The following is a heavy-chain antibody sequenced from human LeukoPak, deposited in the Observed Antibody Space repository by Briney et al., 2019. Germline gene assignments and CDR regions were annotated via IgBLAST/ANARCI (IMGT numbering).Heavy chain of an antibody. V-gene: IGHV3-23*01. Sequence: AGGPLTLPCAASGFTLSSYAMHWPRHAPGEALEGVSAISGSGGSTYYADAVKGRFTIARDNSKNTLYLQMDSLRAEDTAVYYCAKDLSYYYGSGSYQGFDYWGQGTLVTVSS. CDR1: GFTLSSYA. CDR3: AKDLSYYYGSGSYQGFDY. CDR2: ISGSGGST. D-gene: IGHD3-10*01. J-gene: IGHJ4*02.